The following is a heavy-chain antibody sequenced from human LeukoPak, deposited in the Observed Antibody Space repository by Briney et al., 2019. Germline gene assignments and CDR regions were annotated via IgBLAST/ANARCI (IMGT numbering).Heavy chain of an antibody. Sequence: GRSLRLSCAASAFTLSEYHMSWIRQAPGNGLEWVADMHDDGSAAYYVDSVKGRFTVSRDKAKNSLYLQMSSLRAEDTAVYYCARDPASGAIDYWGQGTLVPVSS. J-gene: IGHJ4*02. CDR1: AFTLSEYH. CDR2: MHDDGSAA. V-gene: IGHV3-7*01. D-gene: IGHD1-26*01. CDR3: ARDPASGAIDY.